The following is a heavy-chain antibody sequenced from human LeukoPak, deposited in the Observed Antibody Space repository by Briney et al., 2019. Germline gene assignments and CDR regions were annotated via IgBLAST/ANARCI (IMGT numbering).Heavy chain of an antibody. Sequence: SETLSLTCTVSGGSISSYYWSWIRQPPGKGLEWIGYIYDSGNTNYNPSLKSRVTISVDTSKNQFSLKVRSVTAADTAAYYCAKGEGDYWGQGTLVTDSS. V-gene: IGHV4-59*01. J-gene: IGHJ4*02. CDR1: GGSISSYY. CDR2: IYDSGNT. D-gene: IGHD2-21*01. CDR3: AKGEGDY.